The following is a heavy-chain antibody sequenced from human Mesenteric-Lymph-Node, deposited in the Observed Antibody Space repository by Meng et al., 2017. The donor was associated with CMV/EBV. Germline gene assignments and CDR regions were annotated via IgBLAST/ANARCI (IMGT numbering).Heavy chain of an antibody. CDR1: GYSVSSGNF. CDR2: IYHSGTT. CDR3: TRTTWYDYAMDV. V-gene: IGHV4-38-2*02. Sequence: PETLSLTCSVSGYSVSSGNFWGWSRQPPGKGLELIGSIYHSGTTYYNPSLKSRVSISVDTSKNQFSLNLNSVTAADTAVYYCTRTTWYDYAMDVWGQGTTVTVSS. D-gene: IGHD4-17*01. J-gene: IGHJ6*02.